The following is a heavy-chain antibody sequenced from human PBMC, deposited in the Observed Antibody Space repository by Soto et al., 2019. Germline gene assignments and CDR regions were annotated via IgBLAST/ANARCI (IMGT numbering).Heavy chain of an antibody. CDR1: GFTFSSYW. V-gene: IGHV3-74*01. Sequence: EVQLVESGGGLVQPGGSLRLSCAASGFTFSSYWMHWVRQAPGKGLVWVSRIYTDGSRTNYADSVKGRFTISRDNAKNTLYLQINSLRAVDTAVYYCARGLMHLYGMDVWGQGTTVTVSS. J-gene: IGHJ6*02. CDR3: ARGLMHLYGMDV. D-gene: IGHD3-16*01. CDR2: IYTDGSRT.